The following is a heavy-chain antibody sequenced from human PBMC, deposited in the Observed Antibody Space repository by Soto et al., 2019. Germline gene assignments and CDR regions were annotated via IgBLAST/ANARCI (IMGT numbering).Heavy chain of an antibody. D-gene: IGHD2-2*01. V-gene: IGHV3-30-3*01. CDR3: ARGCSSTSCYWALDY. Sequence: GGSLRLSCAASGFTFSSYAMHWVRQAPGKGLEWVAVISYDGSNKYYADSVKGRFTISRDNSKNTLYLQMNSLRAEDTAVYYCARGCSSTSCYWALDYWGQGTLVTVSS. J-gene: IGHJ4*02. CDR1: GFTFSSYA. CDR2: ISYDGSNK.